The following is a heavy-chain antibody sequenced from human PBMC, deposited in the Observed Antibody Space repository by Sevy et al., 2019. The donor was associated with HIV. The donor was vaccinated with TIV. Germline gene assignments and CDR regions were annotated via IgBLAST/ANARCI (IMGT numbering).Heavy chain of an antibody. J-gene: IGHJ6*02. CDR2: INPNNGGT. D-gene: IGHD3-10*01. CDR1: RYTFTDYY. Sequence: ASVKVSCKASRYTFTDYYVHWVRQAPGQGLEWMGWINPNNGGTKYAQKFQGRVTLTSDTSISTAYMELGRLTFDDTAVYFCARLTMKPTSGEYGLDAWGQGTTVTVSS. CDR3: ARLTMKPTSGEYGLDA. V-gene: IGHV1-2*02.